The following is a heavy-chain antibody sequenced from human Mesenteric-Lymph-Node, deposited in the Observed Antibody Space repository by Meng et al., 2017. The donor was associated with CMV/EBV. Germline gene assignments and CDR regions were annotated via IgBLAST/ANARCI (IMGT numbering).Heavy chain of an antibody. J-gene: IGHJ4*02. Sequence: GESLKISCAASGFTFSSYTMNWVRQAPGKGLEWVSSISSSSYIYYADSVKGRFTISRDNAKNSLYLQMNSLRAEDTAVYYCARDPNPMTVYFDYWGQGTLVTVSS. D-gene: IGHD4-17*01. CDR1: GFTFSSYT. CDR3: ARDPNPMTVYFDY. V-gene: IGHV3-21*01. CDR2: ISSSSYI.